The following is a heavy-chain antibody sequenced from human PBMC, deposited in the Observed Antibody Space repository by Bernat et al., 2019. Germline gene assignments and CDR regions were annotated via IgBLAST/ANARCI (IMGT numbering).Heavy chain of an antibody. CDR2: INPNSGNT. V-gene: IGHV1-8*02. CDR3: ARGGPSTLWRCDY. J-gene: IGHJ4*02. Sequence: QVQLVQSGAEVKKPGASVKVSCKASGYTFTGYYMHWVRQAPGQGLEWMGWINPNSGNTGYAQKFQGRVTMTRNTSISTAYMELCSLRSEDTAVYYCARGGPSTLWRCDYWGQGTLVTVSS. CDR1: GYTFTGYY. D-gene: IGHD2-21*01.